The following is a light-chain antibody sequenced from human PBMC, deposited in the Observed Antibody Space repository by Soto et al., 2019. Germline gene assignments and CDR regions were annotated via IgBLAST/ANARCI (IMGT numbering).Light chain of an antibody. CDR2: WAS. J-gene: IGKJ4*01. V-gene: IGKV4-1*01. CDR3: QQYYSTPLT. CDR1: QSVLYSSNNKNY. Sequence: DIVMTQSPDSLAVSLGERATINCKSSQSVLYSSNNKNYLAWYQQKPGQPPKLLIYWASTRESGVPDRFSGSRSGTDFALTVSSLLAEDVAVYYCQQYYSTPLTFGGGTKVEIK.